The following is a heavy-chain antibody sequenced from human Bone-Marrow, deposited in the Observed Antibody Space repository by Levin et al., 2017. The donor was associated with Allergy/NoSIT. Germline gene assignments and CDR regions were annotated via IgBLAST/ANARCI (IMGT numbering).Heavy chain of an antibody. Sequence: GESLKISCAASGFTFSPFGMHWVRQAPGKGLEWVAVISFDGSSKYYADSVKGRFIISRDNSKNTLYLQMNSLRAEDTAVYYCAKEGYFGSGDYYNNGIDQWGQGTLVTVSS. CDR1: GFTFSPFG. CDR3: AKEGYFGSGDYYNNGIDQ. D-gene: IGHD3-10*01. J-gene: IGHJ4*02. V-gene: IGHV3-30*18. CDR2: ISFDGSSK.